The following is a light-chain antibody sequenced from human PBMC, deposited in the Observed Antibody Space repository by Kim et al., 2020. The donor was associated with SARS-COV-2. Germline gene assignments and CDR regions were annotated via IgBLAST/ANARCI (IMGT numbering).Light chain of an antibody. CDR1: QSISTY. Sequence: DIQMTQSPSSLSASVGDRVTITCRASQSISTYLNWYQQKPGKAPKILIYAAFNLQSGVPSRFSGSGSGTDFTLTISSLQPEDFATYYCQQSYSTYVTFGQGTKVDIK. V-gene: IGKV1-39*01. J-gene: IGKJ1*01. CDR2: AAF. CDR3: QQSYSTYVT.